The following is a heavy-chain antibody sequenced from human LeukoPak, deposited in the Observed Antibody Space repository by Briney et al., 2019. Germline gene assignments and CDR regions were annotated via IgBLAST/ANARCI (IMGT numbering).Heavy chain of an antibody. D-gene: IGHD2-21*02. CDR3: ARDTQDCGGDCYSFDD. J-gene: IGHJ4*02. CDR1: GYTFTGYY. CDR2: INPNSGGT. V-gene: IGHV1-2*02. Sequence: ASVKVSCKASGYTFTGYYMHWVRQAPGQGLEWMGWINPNSGGTNYAQKFQGRVTMTRDTSISTAYMELSRLRSDDTAVYYCARDTQDCGGDCYSFDDWGQGTLVTVSS.